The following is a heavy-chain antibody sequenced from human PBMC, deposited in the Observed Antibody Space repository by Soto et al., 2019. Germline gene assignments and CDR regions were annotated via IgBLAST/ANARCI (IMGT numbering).Heavy chain of an antibody. CDR2: MNPNSGNT. V-gene: IGHV1-8*01. CDR3: ADNSGYDYYYYGMDV. CDR1: GYTFTSYD. D-gene: IGHD5-12*01. Sequence: QVQLVQSGAEVKKPGASVKVSCKASGYTFTSYDINWVRQATGQGLEWMGWMNPNSGNTGYAQKFQGRVTMTRNTSISKAYMELSSLRSEDTAVYHCADNSGYDYYYYGMDVWGQGTTVTVSS. J-gene: IGHJ6*02.